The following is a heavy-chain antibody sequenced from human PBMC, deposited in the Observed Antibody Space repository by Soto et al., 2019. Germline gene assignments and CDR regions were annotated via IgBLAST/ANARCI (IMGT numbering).Heavy chain of an antibody. CDR2: INPNSGGT. J-gene: IGHJ5*02. D-gene: IGHD2-2*01. V-gene: IGHV1-2*02. CDR3: ARETDSYCSSTSCPDGMGEGWFDP. Sequence: ASVKVSCKASGYTFTSYYMHWVRQAPGQGLEWMGWINPNSGGTNYAQKFQGRVTMTRDTSISTAYMELSRLRSDDTAVYYCARETDSYCSSTSCPDGMGEGWFDPWGQGTLVTVSS. CDR1: GYTFTSYY.